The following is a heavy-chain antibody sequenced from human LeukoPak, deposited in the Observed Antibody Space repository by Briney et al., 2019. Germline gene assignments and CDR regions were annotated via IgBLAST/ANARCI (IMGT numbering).Heavy chain of an antibody. Sequence: SETLSLTCTVSGGSISSSSYYWGWIRQPPGKGLEWIGSIYYSGSTYYNPSFKSRVTISVDTSKNQFSLKLSSVTAADTAVYYCARDSRDGYIPFDYWGQGTLVTVSS. CDR1: GGSISSSSYY. J-gene: IGHJ4*02. D-gene: IGHD5-24*01. CDR2: IYYSGST. V-gene: IGHV4-39*07. CDR3: ARDSRDGYIPFDY.